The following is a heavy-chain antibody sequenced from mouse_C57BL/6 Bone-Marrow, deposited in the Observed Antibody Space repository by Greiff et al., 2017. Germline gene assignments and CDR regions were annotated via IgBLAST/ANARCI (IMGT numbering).Heavy chain of an antibody. Sequence: EVHLVESGGGLVQPGGSLSLSCAASGFTFTDYYMSWVRQPPGKALEWLGFIRNKANGYTTEYSASVKGRFTISRDTSQSILYLQMNALRAEDSATYFCARLWGFYFDYWGQGTTLTVSS. D-gene: IGHD4-1*01. CDR3: ARLWGFYFDY. CDR2: IRNKANGYTT. V-gene: IGHV7-3*01. J-gene: IGHJ2*01. CDR1: GFTFTDYY.